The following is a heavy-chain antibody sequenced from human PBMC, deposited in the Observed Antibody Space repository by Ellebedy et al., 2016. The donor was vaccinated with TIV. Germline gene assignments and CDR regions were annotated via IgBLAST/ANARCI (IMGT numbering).Heavy chain of an antibody. Sequence: GESLKISCAASGFTFSSYSMNWVRQAPGKGLEWVSYISSSSSYIYYADSVKGRFTISRDNAKNSLYLQMNSLRAEDTAVYYCARENSIYCGGDCYLDYWGHGTLVTVSS. CDR3: ARENSIYCGGDCYLDY. V-gene: IGHV3-21*01. CDR1: GFTFSSYS. J-gene: IGHJ4*01. CDR2: ISSSSSYI. D-gene: IGHD2-21*02.